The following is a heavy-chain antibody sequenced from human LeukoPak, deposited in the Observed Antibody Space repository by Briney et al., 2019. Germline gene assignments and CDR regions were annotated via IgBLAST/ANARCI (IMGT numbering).Heavy chain of an antibody. J-gene: IGHJ6*03. V-gene: IGHV3-23*01. D-gene: IGHD2-15*01. CDR1: GGSISSGTYY. Sequence: LSLTCTVSGGSISSGTYYWSWVRQAPGKGLEWVSAISGSGGSTYYADSVKGRFTISRDNSKNTLYLQMNSLRAGDTAVYYCAKSGGCSGGSCYSFLHYYYYMDVWGKGTTVTVSS. CDR2: ISGSGGST. CDR3: AKSGGCSGGSCYSFLHYYYYMDV.